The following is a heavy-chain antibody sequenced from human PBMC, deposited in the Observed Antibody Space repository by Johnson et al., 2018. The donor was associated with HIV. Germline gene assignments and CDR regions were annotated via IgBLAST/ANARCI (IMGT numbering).Heavy chain of an antibody. CDR1: GFTFSDYY. Sequence: QVQLVESGGGLVKPGGSLRLSCSASGFTFSDYYITWVRQAPGKGLELVSYISSSGSTIYYAASVKGRFIISRDNAKKSLYLQMNSLRAEDTAVYYCATRDPTYRPGAFDLWGQGTMVTVSS. V-gene: IGHV3-11*04. J-gene: IGHJ3*01. CDR3: ATRDPTYRPGAFDL. D-gene: IGHD1-14*01. CDR2: ISSSGSTI.